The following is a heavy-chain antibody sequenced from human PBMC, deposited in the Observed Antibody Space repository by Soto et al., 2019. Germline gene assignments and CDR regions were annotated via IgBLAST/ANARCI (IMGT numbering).Heavy chain of an antibody. J-gene: IGHJ4*02. Sequence: QVQLQESGPGLVKPSQTLSLTCTVSGGSVSSGGYYWSWIRQHPGTGLEWIGYIYYSGTTYFNPSLKSPASIFLDTSKNEFSLKLTSVAAADTAVYYCARRALRQCINGVCYKDGFWDYWGQGALVTVSS. CDR2: IYYSGTT. CDR1: GGSVSSGGYY. CDR3: ARRALRQCINGVCYKDGFWDY. V-gene: IGHV4-31*01. D-gene: IGHD2-8*01.